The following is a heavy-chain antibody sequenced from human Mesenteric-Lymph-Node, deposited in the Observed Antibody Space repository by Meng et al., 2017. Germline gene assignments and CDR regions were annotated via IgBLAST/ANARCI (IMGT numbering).Heavy chain of an antibody. V-gene: IGHV3-23*04. Sequence: EVQLVASGAGLVQPGGSLRLSCAGSGFTFNSYAMSWVRQAPGKGLEWVSGVSGSGGTTYYADSVKGRFTISRDNSKNTLYLQMNSLRAEDTAIYYCAKFVAALPRPHYFDFWGQGTLVTVSS. CDR3: AKFVAALPRPHYFDF. D-gene: IGHD6-6*01. J-gene: IGHJ4*02. CDR1: GFTFNSYA. CDR2: VSGSGGTT.